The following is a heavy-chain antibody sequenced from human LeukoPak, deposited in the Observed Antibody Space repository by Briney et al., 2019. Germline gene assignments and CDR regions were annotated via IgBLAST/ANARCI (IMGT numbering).Heavy chain of an antibody. CDR3: ARESGSPNWFDP. Sequence: ASVKVSCKASGYTFTGYYMHWVRQAPGQGLEWMRWINPNSGGTNYAQKFQGRVTMTRDTSISTAYMELSRLRSDDTAVYYCARESGSPNWFDPWGQGTLVTVSS. CDR1: GYTFTGYY. CDR2: INPNSGGT. D-gene: IGHD1-26*01. V-gene: IGHV1-2*02. J-gene: IGHJ5*02.